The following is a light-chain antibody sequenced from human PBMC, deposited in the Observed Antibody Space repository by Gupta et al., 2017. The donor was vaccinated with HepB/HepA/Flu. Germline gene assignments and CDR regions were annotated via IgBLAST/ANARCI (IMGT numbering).Light chain of an antibody. Sequence: QSVVTQPPSVSYAPRQRVTISCSGSWSNIGDNTVNWYQQLPGKAPKLLIYYDDLLPSGVADRFSGSKSGTSASLTISGLQAEDEADYYCAAGDDSRNGLVFGGGTKLTVL. J-gene: IGLJ3*02. CDR3: AAGDDSRNGLV. CDR1: WSNIGDNT. V-gene: IGLV1-36*01. CDR2: YDD.